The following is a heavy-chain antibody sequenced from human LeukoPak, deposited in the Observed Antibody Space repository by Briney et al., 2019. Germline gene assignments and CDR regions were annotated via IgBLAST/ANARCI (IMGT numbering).Heavy chain of an antibody. V-gene: IGHV1-2*02. Sequence: ASVKVSCKASGYTFTGYYMHWVRQAPGQGLEWMGWINPNSGGTNYAQKFQGRVTMTRDTSISTAYMELSRVRADDTAVYYCARDPVSSSGRWEFDYWGQGTLVTVSS. CDR1: GYTFTGYY. CDR2: INPNSGGT. D-gene: IGHD6-19*01. CDR3: ARDPVSSSGRWEFDY. J-gene: IGHJ4*02.